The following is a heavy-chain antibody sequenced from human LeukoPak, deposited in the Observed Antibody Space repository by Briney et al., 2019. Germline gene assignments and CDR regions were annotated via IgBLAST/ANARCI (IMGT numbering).Heavy chain of an antibody. Sequence: ASVKVSCKASGYTFTGYYMHWVRQAPGQGLEWMGWINPYSGGTNYAQKFQGRVTMTRDTSISTAYMELSRLGSDDTAVYYCARSDSGWCNDYWGQGTLVTVSS. D-gene: IGHD6-19*01. CDR1: GYTFTGYY. J-gene: IGHJ4*02. CDR3: ARSDSGWCNDY. CDR2: INPYSGGT. V-gene: IGHV1-2*02.